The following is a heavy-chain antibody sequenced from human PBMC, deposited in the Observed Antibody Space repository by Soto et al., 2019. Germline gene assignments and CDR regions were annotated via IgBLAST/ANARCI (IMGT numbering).Heavy chain of an antibody. J-gene: IGHJ3*02. D-gene: IGHD2-2*01. CDR3: TTDTAGYCSSTRLYWGPLLQAWGLDGFHI. CDR1: GFTFSNAW. V-gene: IGHV3-15*01. Sequence: EVQLVESGGGLVKPGGSLRLSCAASGFTFSNAWMSWVRQAPGKGLEWVGRIRSKTDGGTTDYAAPVKGRFTISREDSKNTAHLEMNRLNFEETAIYFCTTDTAGYCSSTRLYWGPLLQAWGLDGFHIWGQGKVV. CDR2: IRSKTDGGTT.